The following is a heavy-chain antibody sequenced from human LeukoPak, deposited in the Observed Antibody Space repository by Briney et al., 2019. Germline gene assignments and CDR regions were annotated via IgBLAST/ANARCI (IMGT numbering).Heavy chain of an antibody. CDR3: ASSGGSGSYQLYYYYGMDV. J-gene: IGHJ6*02. CDR1: GGTFSSYA. CDR2: IITILGIA. Sequence: SVKVSCKASGGTFSSYAISWVRQAPGQGLEWMGRIITILGIANYAQKFQGRVTITADKSTSTAYMELSSLRSEDTAVYYCASSGGSGSYQLYYYYGMDVWGQGTTVTVSS. V-gene: IGHV1-69*04. D-gene: IGHD3-10*01.